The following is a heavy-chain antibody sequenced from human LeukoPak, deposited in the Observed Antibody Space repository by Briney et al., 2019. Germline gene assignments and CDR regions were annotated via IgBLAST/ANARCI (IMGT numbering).Heavy chain of an antibody. D-gene: IGHD3-3*01. CDR1: GYTFTRWN. CDR2: ISAYNGNT. V-gene: IGHV1-18*01. J-gene: IGHJ6*02. CDR3: ARDPAVLRFLEWLFPPPGDSAQGGMDV. Sequence: ASVKVSCKASGYTFTRWNFSWVRQAPGQGLEWMGWISAYNGNTNYAQKLQGRVTMTTDTSTSTAYMELRSLRSDDTAVYYCARDPAVLRFLEWLFPPPGDSAQGGMDVWGQGTTVTVSS.